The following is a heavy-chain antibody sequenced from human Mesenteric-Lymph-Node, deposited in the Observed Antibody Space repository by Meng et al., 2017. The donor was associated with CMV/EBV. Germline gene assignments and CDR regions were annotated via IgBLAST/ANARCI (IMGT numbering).Heavy chain of an antibody. CDR2: ISHDERNK. CDR1: GFTFSSYA. J-gene: IGHJ3*01. D-gene: IGHD2-2*01. Sequence: GESLKISCAAFGFTFSSYAMHWVRQAPGKGLEWVAVISHDERNKYYAGSVKGRFTISRDNSKNSLHLQMNSLRREDTALYYCTKERGTSGYGAFDVWGQGTMVTVSS. CDR3: TKERGTSGYGAFDV. V-gene: IGHV3-30-3*02.